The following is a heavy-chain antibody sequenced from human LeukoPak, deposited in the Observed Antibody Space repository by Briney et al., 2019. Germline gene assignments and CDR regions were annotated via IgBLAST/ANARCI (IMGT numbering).Heavy chain of an antibody. CDR3: ARGTIPLSAPPTVGDVEDY. CDR1: GYTFTSYG. D-gene: IGHD4-23*01. CDR2: ISAYNGNT. Sequence: ASVKVSCKASGYTFTSYGISWVRQAPGQGLEWMGWISAYNGNTNYAQKLQGRVTMTTDTSTSTAYMELRSLRSDDTAVYYCARGTIPLSAPPTVGDVEDYWGQGTLVTVSS. V-gene: IGHV1-18*01. J-gene: IGHJ4*02.